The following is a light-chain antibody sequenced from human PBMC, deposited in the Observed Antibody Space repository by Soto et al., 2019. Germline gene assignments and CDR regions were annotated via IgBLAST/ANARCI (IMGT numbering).Light chain of an antibody. V-gene: IGKV3-15*01. CDR3: QQYNNWPPLT. CDR1: QSVSTN. J-gene: IGKJ4*01. CDR2: GAS. Sequence: EIVMTQSPATLSVSPGERATLSCGASQSVSTNLAWYQQKPGQAPRLLIYGASTTATGIPARFSGSGSGTEFTLTITSLRSEDFAVYYCQQYNNWPPLTFGGGTKVEIK.